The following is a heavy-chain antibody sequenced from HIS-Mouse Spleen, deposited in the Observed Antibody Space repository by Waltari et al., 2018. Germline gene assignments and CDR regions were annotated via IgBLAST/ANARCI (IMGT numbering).Heavy chain of an antibody. CDR2: IDWDDDK. V-gene: IGHV2-70*15. J-gene: IGHJ4*02. Sequence: QVTLREPGPALVKPTPTLTPTCTFSGFSSLTSGMCVSCIRHPPGKALEWLGRIDWDDDKYYSTSLKTRLTISRDTSKNQVVLTMTNMDPLDTATYYCARIAEGYTSGWYAFDYWGQGTLVTVSS. CDR3: ARIAEGYTSGWYAFDY. CDR1: GFSSLTSGMC. D-gene: IGHD6-19*01.